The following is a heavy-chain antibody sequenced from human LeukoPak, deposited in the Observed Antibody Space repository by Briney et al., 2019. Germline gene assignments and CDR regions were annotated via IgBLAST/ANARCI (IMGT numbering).Heavy chain of an antibody. CDR1: GFTVSSNY. V-gene: IGHV3-53*01. CDR3: AKDPKRYCSSTSCHDY. D-gene: IGHD2-2*01. CDR2: IYSGGST. J-gene: IGHJ4*02. Sequence: GGSLRLSCAASGFTVSSNYMSWVRQAPGKGLEWVSVIYSGGSTYYADSVKGRFTISRDNSKNTLYLQMNSLRAEDTAVYYCAKDPKRYCSSTSCHDYWGQGTLVTVSS.